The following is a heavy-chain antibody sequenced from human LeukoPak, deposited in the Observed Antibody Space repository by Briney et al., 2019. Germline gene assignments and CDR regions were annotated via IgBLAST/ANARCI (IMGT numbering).Heavy chain of an antibody. Sequence: GGSLRLSCAASGFTFSSYDMSWVRQAPGKGLVWVSRINSDGSSTSYADSVKGRFTISRDNAKNTLYLQMNSLRAEDTAVYYCARVADYCSSTSCSVAFDIWGQGTMVTVSS. CDR3: ARVADYCSSTSCSVAFDI. CDR2: INSDGSST. V-gene: IGHV3-74*01. J-gene: IGHJ3*02. CDR1: GFTFSSYD. D-gene: IGHD2-2*01.